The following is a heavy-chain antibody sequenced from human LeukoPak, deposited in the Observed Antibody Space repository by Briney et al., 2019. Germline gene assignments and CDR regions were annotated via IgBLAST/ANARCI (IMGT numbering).Heavy chain of an antibody. CDR2: ISSNSKYI. J-gene: IGHJ5*02. D-gene: IGHD2-15*01. CDR3: ARDGAPYCSGGTCYLFYWFDP. Sequence: GGSLRLSCAASGFTFSSYSMNWVRQAPGKGLEWVSSISSNSKYIYYADSVKGRFTISRGNAKNSLYLQMNSLRAEDTAVYYCARDGAPYCSGGTCYLFYWFDPWGQGTLVTVSS. CDR1: GFTFSSYS. V-gene: IGHV3-21*01.